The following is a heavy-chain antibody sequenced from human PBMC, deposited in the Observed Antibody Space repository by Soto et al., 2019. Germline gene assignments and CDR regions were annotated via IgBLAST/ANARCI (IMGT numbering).Heavy chain of an antibody. CDR3: ARDNGAEQWLDYYFDY. CDR2: MWYDGSKI. CDR1: GFTFSTYG. V-gene: IGHV3-33*01. D-gene: IGHD6-19*01. J-gene: IGHJ4*02. Sequence: QVQLVESGGGVVQPGRSLRLSCAASGFTFSTYGMHWVRQTPGKGLEWVAVMWYDGSKIYYADSVKGRFTIPRDNSQNRLYLQMNSLRAEDTAVYYCARDNGAEQWLDYYFDYWGQGTMVSVSS.